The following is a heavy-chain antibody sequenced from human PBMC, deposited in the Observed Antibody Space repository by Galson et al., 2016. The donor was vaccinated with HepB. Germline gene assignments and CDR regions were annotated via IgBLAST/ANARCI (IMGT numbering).Heavy chain of an antibody. CDR2: INPSGSNT. J-gene: IGHJ4*02. CDR3: AKGKRYSDSGSYYFDY. Sequence: SLRLSCAASGFTFSSFWINWVRQAPGQGLEWVSGINPSGSNTYYAHYVQGRVTISRDNSTNTLYLKLNSLRVEDSAVYYCAKGKRYSDSGSYYFDYWGQGTLVTVSS. CDR1: GFTFSSFW. V-gene: IGHV3-23*01. D-gene: IGHD3-10*01.